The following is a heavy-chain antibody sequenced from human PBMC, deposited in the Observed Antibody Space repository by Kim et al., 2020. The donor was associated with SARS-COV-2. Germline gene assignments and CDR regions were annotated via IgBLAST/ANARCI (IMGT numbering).Heavy chain of an antibody. J-gene: IGHJ4*02. D-gene: IGHD5-12*01. CDR2: IWYDGSNK. CDR1: GFTFSSYA. CDR3: AKDSGGYGSYFDY. V-gene: IGHV3-33*06. Sequence: GGSLRLSCAASGFTFSSYAMHWVRQAPGKGLEWVAVIWYDGSNKYYADSVKGRFTISRDNSKNTLYLQMNSLRAEDTAVYYCAKDSGGYGSYFDYWGQGTLVTVSS.